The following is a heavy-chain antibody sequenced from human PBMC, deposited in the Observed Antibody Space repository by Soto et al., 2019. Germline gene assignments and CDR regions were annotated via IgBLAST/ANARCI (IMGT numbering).Heavy chain of an antibody. Sequence: EVQLVESGGGLVQPGGSLRLSCAASGFTFSSYAMHWVRQAPGKGPEYVSAISRNGGSTYYANSVKRRFTIHWDNSKXXXXXXXXXXXXXXXXXXXXXXXXXXXXXXXAFDIWGQGTMVTVSS. CDR3: XXXXXXXXXXXAFDI. V-gene: IGHV3-64*01. J-gene: IGHJ3*02. CDR2: ISRNGGST. CDR1: GFTFSSYA.